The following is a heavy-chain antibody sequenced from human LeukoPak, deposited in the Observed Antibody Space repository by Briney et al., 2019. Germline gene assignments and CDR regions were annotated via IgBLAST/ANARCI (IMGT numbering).Heavy chain of an antibody. D-gene: IGHD1-26*01. V-gene: IGHV3-20*04. CDR2: FNWYGGST. J-gene: IGHJ3*02. CDR1: GFTCDDYG. Sequence: GGPLRLSCAPSGFTCDDYGMSGVRKAPGKGLEWLSGFNWYGGSTGYADSVKGRFTISRDNAKNSLYLQMNRLRDEDTALYYCARDDEVGADDAFDIWGQGTMVTVSS. CDR3: ARDDEVGADDAFDI.